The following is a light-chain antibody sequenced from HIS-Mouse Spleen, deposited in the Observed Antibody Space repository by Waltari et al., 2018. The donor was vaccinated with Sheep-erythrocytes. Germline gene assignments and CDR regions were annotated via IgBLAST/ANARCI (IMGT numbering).Light chain of an antibody. CDR1: QGISSY. CDR3: QQLNSYPHT. J-gene: IGKJ2*01. Sequence: DIQLTQSPSFLSASVGDRVTITCRASQGISSYLAWYQQKPGKDPKLLIYAASTLQSAVPSRFSGSGSWTEFTLTISSLQPEDFATYYCQQLNSYPHTFGQGTKLEIK. CDR2: AAS. V-gene: IGKV1-9*01.